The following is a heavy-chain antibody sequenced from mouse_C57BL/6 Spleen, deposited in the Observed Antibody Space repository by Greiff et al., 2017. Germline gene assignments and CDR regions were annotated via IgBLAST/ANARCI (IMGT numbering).Heavy chain of an antibody. CDR3: ARETYYSNYEGYFDV. Sequence: EVQRVESGPVLVKPGASVKMSCKASGYTFTDYYMNWVKQSHGKSLEWIGVINPYNGGTSYTQKFKGKATLTVDKSSSTAYMELNSLTSEDSAVYYCARETYYSNYEGYFDVWGTGTTVTVSS. CDR2: INPYNGGT. CDR1: GYTFTDYY. J-gene: IGHJ1*03. D-gene: IGHD2-5*01. V-gene: IGHV1-19*01.